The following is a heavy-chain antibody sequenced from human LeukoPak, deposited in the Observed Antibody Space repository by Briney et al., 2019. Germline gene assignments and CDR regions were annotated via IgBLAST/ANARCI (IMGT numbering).Heavy chain of an antibody. Sequence: GGSLRLSCSVSGFTFITYVMHWFRQAPGKGLEYVSAISSNGDNTYYADSVKGRFTISRDNSKNTLYLQMSSLRADDTAVYYCVRGTGYWGQGTLVTVSS. J-gene: IGHJ4*02. CDR3: VRGTGY. CDR2: ISSNGDNT. V-gene: IGHV3-64D*06. CDR1: GFTFITYV.